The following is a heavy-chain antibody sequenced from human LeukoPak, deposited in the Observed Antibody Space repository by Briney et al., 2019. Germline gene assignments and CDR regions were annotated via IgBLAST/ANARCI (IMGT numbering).Heavy chain of an antibody. CDR1: GFTFSSYA. J-gene: IGHJ4*02. CDR3: ARGGGESCSGGSCPTVDSFDY. V-gene: IGHV3-64*01. Sequence: GGSLRLSCAASGFTFSSYAMHWLRQAPGKGLEYVSAISSNGCNTYYATSVKGRFTISSDNFKNTLYLQMGSLKPEDMAVFYCARGGGESCSGGSCPTVDSFDYWGQGTLVTVSS. D-gene: IGHD2-15*01. CDR2: ISSNGCNT.